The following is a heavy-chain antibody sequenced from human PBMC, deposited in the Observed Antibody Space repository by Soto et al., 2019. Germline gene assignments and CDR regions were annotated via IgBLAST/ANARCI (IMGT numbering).Heavy chain of an antibody. D-gene: IGHD4-4*01. J-gene: IGHJ3*02. CDR3: ARVQLFAFDI. Sequence: TLSLTCTVSGGSISSSDYYWSWIRQPPGKGLDWIGYIYYRGSTYYNPSLKSRVTISLDTSKNQFSLKMSSVTAADTAVYYCARVQLFAFDIWGQGTMVTVSS. CDR1: GGSISSSDYY. CDR2: IYYRGST. V-gene: IGHV4-30-4*01.